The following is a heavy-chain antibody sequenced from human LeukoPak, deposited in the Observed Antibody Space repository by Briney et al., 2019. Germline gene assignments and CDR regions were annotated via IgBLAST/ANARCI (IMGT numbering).Heavy chain of an antibody. J-gene: IGHJ4*02. CDR2: IYTGGNT. V-gene: IGHV3-53*01. CDR1: GFTVDSNY. Sequence: GSLRLSCAASGFTVDSNYLSWVRQAPGKGLEWVSTIYTGGNTYYAASVEGRFTISRDFSKNTVFLHMNSLRAEDTAMYYCARGDDSGYYDYFDYWGQGALVTVSS. D-gene: IGHD3-22*01. CDR3: ARGDDSGYYDYFDY.